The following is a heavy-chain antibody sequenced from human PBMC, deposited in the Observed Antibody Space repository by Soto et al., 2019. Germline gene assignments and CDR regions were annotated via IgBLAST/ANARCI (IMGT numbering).Heavy chain of an antibody. CDR3: ARLQNGGTYATAVWDY. V-gene: IGHV1-3*01. CDR2: INAGNGNT. D-gene: IGHD3-16*01. J-gene: IGHJ4*02. Sequence: ASVKVSCKASGYTFTSYAIHWVRQAPGQRPEWMGWINAGNGNTKYSQNFQDRVTFTRDTSASTVHMELSRLRSEDTAVYFCARLQNGGTYATAVWDYWGQGTQVTVSS. CDR1: GYTFTSYA.